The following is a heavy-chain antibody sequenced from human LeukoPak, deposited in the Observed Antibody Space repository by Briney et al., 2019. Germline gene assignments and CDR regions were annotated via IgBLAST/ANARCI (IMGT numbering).Heavy chain of an antibody. V-gene: IGHV3-23*01. Sequence: PRGSLRLSCAASGFTFSSYDMSWVRQAPGKGLEWVSTIRGIDGSTSYADSVKGRFTISRGNSKNTLHLQMNSLRAEDTAVYYCAKSGGDFWSGYYVYWGQGTLVTVSS. CDR1: GFTFSSYD. CDR3: AKSGGDFWSGYYVY. J-gene: IGHJ4*02. CDR2: IRGIDGST. D-gene: IGHD3-3*01.